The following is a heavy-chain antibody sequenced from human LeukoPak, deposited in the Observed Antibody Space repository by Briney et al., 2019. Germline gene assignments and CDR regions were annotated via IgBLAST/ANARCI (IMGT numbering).Heavy chain of an antibody. J-gene: IGHJ6*02. Sequence: PGGSLRPSCAASGFTFTSSETNWVRKAPGKGLGWVSYISSSGSTICYADSVKGRFTISRDNAKNSLYLQMNSLRAEDTAVYYCARDEVLHGYSYGRRGDYYGMDVWGQGTTVTVSS. CDR1: GFTFTSSE. CDR3: ARDEVLHGYSYGRRGDYYGMDV. D-gene: IGHD5-18*01. CDR2: ISSSGSTI. V-gene: IGHV3-48*03.